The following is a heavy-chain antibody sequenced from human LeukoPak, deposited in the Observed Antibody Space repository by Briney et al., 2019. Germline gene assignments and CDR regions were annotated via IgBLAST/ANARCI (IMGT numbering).Heavy chain of an antibody. D-gene: IGHD3-22*01. V-gene: IGHV3-7*01. CDR3: ARGYYDSSGLFDH. Sequence: PGGSLRLSCAASGFTFSSYWMSWVRQAPGKGLEWVANIKQDGSEKYYVDSVKGRFTISRDNAKNSLYLQMNSLRAEDTAVYYCARGYYDSSGLFDHWGQGTLVTVSS. J-gene: IGHJ4*02. CDR2: IKQDGSEK. CDR1: GFTFSSYW.